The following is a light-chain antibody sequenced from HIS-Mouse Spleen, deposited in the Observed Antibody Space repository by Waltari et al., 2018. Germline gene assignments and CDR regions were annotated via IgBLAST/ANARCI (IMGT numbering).Light chain of an antibody. V-gene: IGLV2-14*01. CDR2: EVS. CDR3: SSYTSSSTLWV. Sequence: QSALTQPASVSGSPGQSITISCPGPSSAVGGYNYVSWYQQHPGKAPKLMIYEVSNRPSGVSNRFSGSKSGNTASLTISGLQAEDEADYYCSSYTSSSTLWVFGGGTKLTVL. CDR1: SSAVGGYNY. J-gene: IGLJ3*02.